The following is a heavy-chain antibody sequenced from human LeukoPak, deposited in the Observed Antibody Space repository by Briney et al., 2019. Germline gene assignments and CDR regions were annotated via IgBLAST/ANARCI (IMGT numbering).Heavy chain of an antibody. Sequence: GGSLRLSCAASGFTFSSYEMNWVRQAPGKGLEWVSYISSSGSTIYYADSVKGRFTISRDNAKNSLYLQMNSLRAEDTAVYYCAKVSSWSGCLWGQGTLVTVSS. V-gene: IGHV3-48*03. CDR2: ISSSGSTI. J-gene: IGHJ4*02. CDR1: GFTFSSYE. CDR3: AKVSSWSGCL. D-gene: IGHD3-3*01.